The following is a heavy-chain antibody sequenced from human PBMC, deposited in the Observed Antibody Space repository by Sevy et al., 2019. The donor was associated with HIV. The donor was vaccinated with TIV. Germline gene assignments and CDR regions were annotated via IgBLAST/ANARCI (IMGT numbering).Heavy chain of an antibody. V-gene: IGHV3-64*01. CDR1: GFTFSSYA. J-gene: IGHJ3*02. CDR3: AREDVVVPDAKWGGGAFDI. Sequence: GGSLRLSCAASGFTFSSYAMHWVRQAPGKGLEYVSAISSNGGSTYYANSVKGRFTISRDNSKNTLYLQMGSLRAEDMAVYYCAREDVVVPDAKWGGGAFDIWGQGTMVTVSS. D-gene: IGHD2-2*01. CDR2: ISSNGGST.